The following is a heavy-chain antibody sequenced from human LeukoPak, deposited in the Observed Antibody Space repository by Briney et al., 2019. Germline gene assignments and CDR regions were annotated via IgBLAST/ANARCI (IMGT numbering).Heavy chain of an antibody. J-gene: IGHJ3*02. CDR2: ISAYNGNT. D-gene: IGHD1-26*01. CDR3: ARDLGKRELLQGAFDI. Sequence: ASVKVSCKASGYTFTSYGISWVRQAPGQGLEWMGWISAYNGNTNYAQKLQGRVTMTTDTSTSTAYMELRSLGSDDTAVYYCARDLGKRELLQGAFDIWGQGTMVTVSS. CDR1: GYTFTSYG. V-gene: IGHV1-18*01.